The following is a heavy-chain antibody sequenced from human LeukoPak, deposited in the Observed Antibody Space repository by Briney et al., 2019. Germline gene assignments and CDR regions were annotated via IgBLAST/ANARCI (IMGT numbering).Heavy chain of an antibody. J-gene: IGHJ4*02. CDR2: INHSGST. D-gene: IGHD6-19*01. Sequence: KPSETLSLTCAVYGGSFSGYYWSWIRQPPGKGLEWIGEINHSGSTNYNPSLKSRVTISVDTSKNQFSLKLSSVTAADTAVYYCARHATVAGKPPDYWGQGTLVTVSS. V-gene: IGHV4-34*01. CDR3: ARHATVAGKPPDY. CDR1: GGSFSGYY.